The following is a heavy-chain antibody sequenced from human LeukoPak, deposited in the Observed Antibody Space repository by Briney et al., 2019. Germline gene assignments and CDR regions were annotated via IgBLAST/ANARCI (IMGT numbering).Heavy chain of an antibody. CDR2: MNPNSGNT. D-gene: IGHD5-18*01. CDR3: ARPTDTAMITPGDAFDI. CDR1: GYTFTSYD. J-gene: IGHJ3*02. V-gene: IGHV1-8*01. Sequence: ASVKVSCKASGYTFTSYDINWVRQATGQGLEWMGWMNPNSGNTGYVQKFQGRVTMTRNTSISTAYMELSSLRSEDTAVYYCARPTDTAMITPGDAFDIWGQGTMVTVSS.